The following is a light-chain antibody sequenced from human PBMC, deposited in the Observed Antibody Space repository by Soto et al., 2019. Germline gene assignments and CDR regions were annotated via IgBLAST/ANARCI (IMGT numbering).Light chain of an antibody. V-gene: IGKV1-6*01. CDR1: QGIRSD. CDR2: AAS. Sequence: AIQMTQSPSSLSASVGDRVTITCRASQGIRSDLAWYQQKPGKAPNLLIYAASTLQSGVPSRFSGSGSGTDFTLTISSLQPEDFATYYRLQDYNYPRTFGQGTKVEIK. J-gene: IGKJ1*01. CDR3: LQDYNYPRT.